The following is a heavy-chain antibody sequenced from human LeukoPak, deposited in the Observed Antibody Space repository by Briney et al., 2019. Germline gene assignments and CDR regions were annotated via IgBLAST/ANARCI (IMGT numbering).Heavy chain of an antibody. J-gene: IGHJ3*02. CDR1: GGSISSSSYY. D-gene: IGHD7-27*01. V-gene: IGHV4-61*01. CDR3: ASVASGDYTAFDI. Sequence: SETLSLTCTVSGGSISSSSYYWSWIRQPPGKGLEWIGYIYYSGSTNYNPSLKSRVTISVDTSKNQFSLKLSSVTAADTAVYYCASVASGDYTAFDIWGQGTMVTVSS. CDR2: IYYSGST.